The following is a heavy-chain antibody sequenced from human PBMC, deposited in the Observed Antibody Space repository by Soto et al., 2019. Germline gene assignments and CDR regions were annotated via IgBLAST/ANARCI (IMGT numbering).Heavy chain of an antibody. CDR2: INHSGST. J-gene: IGHJ4*02. V-gene: IGHV4-34*01. Sequence: PSETLSLTCAVYGGSFSGYYWSWIRQPPGKGLEWIGEINHSGSTNYNPSLKSRVTISVDTSKNQFSLKLSSVTAADTAVYYCARRYSGYDFDYWGQGTRVTVS. CDR1: GGSFSGYY. CDR3: ARRYSGYDFDY. D-gene: IGHD5-12*01.